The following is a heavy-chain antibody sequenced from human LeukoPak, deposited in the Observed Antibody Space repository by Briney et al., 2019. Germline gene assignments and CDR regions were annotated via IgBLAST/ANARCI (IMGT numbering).Heavy chain of an antibody. J-gene: IGHJ4*02. Sequence: GGSLRLSCAVSGYPFSDHYIDWVRQAPGKGLEWVGQTRNKANNYATEYAASIKGRFIISRDDSRNSVYLQMNSLETEDTAVYYCARRRSGSCSDWGQGTLVTVSS. CDR1: GYPFSDHY. CDR3: ARRRSGSCSD. V-gene: IGHV3-72*01. D-gene: IGHD2-15*01. CDR2: TRNKANNYAT.